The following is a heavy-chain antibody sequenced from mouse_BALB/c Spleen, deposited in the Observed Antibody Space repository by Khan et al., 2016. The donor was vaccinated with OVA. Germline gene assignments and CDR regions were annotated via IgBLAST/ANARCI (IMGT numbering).Heavy chain of an antibody. CDR1: GYSITSGYG. V-gene: IGHV3-1*02. CDR3: ARTARIKY. Sequence: EVKLLESGPGLVKPSPSLSLTCTVTGYSITSGYGWYLIRQFPGNKLEWMGYISYSGSTNYNPSLKSRISITRDTSKNQYFLQLNSVTTEDTATYDCARTARIKYWGKGTTLTVSS. D-gene: IGHD1-2*01. J-gene: IGHJ2*01. CDR2: ISYSGST.